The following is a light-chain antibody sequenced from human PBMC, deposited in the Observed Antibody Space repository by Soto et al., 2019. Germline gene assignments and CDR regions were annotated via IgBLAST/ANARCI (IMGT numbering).Light chain of an antibody. V-gene: IGKV3-20*01. J-gene: IGKJ1*01. CDR1: QSVGGNS. Sequence: ETVLTQSPGTLSLSPGERATVSCRASQSVGGNSLAWYQQRPGQAPRLLIYDTSKGATGIPDRFSGSGSGTDFTLTISRLEPADFAVYYCQQYQNSPRTFGQGTKVEIK. CDR2: DTS. CDR3: QQYQNSPRT.